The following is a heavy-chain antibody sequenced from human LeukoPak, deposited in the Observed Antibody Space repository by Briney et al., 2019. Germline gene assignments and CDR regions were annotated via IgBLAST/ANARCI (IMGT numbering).Heavy chain of an antibody. CDR1: GGSTSSYY. V-gene: IGHV4-59*01. CDR3: ARVKADTSCYDF. CDR2: IYYSGST. Sequence: SETLSLTCTVSGGSTSSYYWNWIRQPPGKGLEWIGYIYYSGSTNYNPSLKSRVTISVDRSKNQFSLNLSSVTAADTAVYYCARVKADTSCYDFWGQGTLVTVSS. D-gene: IGHD2-2*01. J-gene: IGHJ4*02.